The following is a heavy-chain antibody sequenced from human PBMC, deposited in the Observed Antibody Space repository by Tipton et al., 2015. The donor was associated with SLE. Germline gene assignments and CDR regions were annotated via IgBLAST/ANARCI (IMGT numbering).Heavy chain of an antibody. D-gene: IGHD2-15*01. Sequence: QSGPEVXKPGASVKVSCEASGYTFTSFSLHWVRQAPGXGXXXXXITNPSGGSTSYAQKFQGRVTMTRDTSTSTVYMELSSLRAEDTAVYSCATSAGGHLGDYWGQGTLVTVSS. CDR3: ATSAGGHLGDY. V-gene: IGHV1-46*01. J-gene: IGHJ4*02. CDR1: GYTFTSFS. CDR2: TNPSGGST.